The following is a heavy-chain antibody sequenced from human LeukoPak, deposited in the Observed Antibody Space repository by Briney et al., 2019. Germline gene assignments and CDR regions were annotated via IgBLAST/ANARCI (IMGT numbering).Heavy chain of an antibody. J-gene: IGHJ4*02. V-gene: IGHV3-23*01. D-gene: IGHD2-21*01. CDR3: APGGELDPLDY. CDR2: ISGSGGST. CDR1: GFTFSSYA. Sequence: PGGSLRLSCVASGFTFSSYAMTWVRQAPGKGLEWVSGISGSGGSTYYADSVKGRFTISRDNSKHTLDLEMDSLRAGDRAVYYLAPGGELDPLDYWGQGTLVTVSS.